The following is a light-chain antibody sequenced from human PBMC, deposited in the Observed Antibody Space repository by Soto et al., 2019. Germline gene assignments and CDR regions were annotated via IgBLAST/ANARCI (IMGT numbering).Light chain of an antibody. J-gene: IGKJ2*01. V-gene: IGKV1-39*01. CDR3: QQSYSTPYT. CDR1: QSISSY. CDR2: AVS. Sequence: DIQMTQSPTSLSASVGDRVTITCRASQSISSYLNWYQQKPGKAPKLLIYAVSNLQSGVPSRFSGSRSGTDFTLTIRSLQREDFATYSCQQSYSTPYTFGQGTKV.